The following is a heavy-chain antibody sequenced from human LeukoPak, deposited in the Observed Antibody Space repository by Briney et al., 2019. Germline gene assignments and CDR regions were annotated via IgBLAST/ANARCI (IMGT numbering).Heavy chain of an antibody. CDR1: GFTFSSYA. CDR3: ARTSDGDYVNWLDP. Sequence: GGSLRLSCAASGFTFSSYAMHWVRQAPGKGLEWVAVISYDGSNKYYADSVKGRFTISRDNSKNTLYLQMNSLRAEDTAVYYCARTSDGDYVNWLDPWGQGTLVTVSS. J-gene: IGHJ5*02. D-gene: IGHD4-17*01. CDR2: ISYDGSNK. V-gene: IGHV3-30-3*01.